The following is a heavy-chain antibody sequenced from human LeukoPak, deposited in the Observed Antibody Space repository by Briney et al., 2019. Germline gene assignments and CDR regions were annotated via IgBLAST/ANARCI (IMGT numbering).Heavy chain of an antibody. Sequence: PSQTLSLTCTVSGGSISSGGHYWSWIRQPPGKGLEWIGYIHHSGSTYYNPSLKSRVTISVDRSKNQFSLKLSSVTAADTAVYYCASHDYGGNSGYWGQGTLVTVSS. CDR3: ASHDYGGNSGY. D-gene: IGHD4-23*01. V-gene: IGHV4-30-2*02. CDR1: GGSISSGGHY. J-gene: IGHJ4*02. CDR2: IHHSGST.